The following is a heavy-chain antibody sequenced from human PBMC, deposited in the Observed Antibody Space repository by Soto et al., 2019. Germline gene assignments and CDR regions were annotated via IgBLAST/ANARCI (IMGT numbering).Heavy chain of an antibody. CDR3: SPSFRYFDN. V-gene: IGHV3-23*01. D-gene: IGHD3-9*01. Sequence: GGSLRLSCADSGFTPTTTPLSWVRQPPGKGLEWVTTISGTASRTYYVDSVKGLFFISRDNSKNTVTLLMNNLTLDDTAVYYCSPSFRYFDNWGQGTRVTVSS. CDR1: GFTPTTTP. CDR2: ISGTASRT. J-gene: IGHJ4*02.